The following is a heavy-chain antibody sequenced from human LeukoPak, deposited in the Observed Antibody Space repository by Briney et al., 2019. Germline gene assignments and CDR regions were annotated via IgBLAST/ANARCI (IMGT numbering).Heavy chain of an antibody. V-gene: IGHV1-18*01. D-gene: IGHD4-17*01. CDR2: ISAYNGNT. J-gene: IGHJ1*01. Sequence: EASVKVSCKASGYTFTSYGISWVRQAPGQGLEWMGWISAYNGNTNYAQKLQGRVTMTTDTSTSTAYMELSSLRSEDTAVYYCARGSNDYGDYVLFQHWGQGTLVTVSS. CDR3: ARGSNDYGDYVLFQH. CDR1: GYTFTSYG.